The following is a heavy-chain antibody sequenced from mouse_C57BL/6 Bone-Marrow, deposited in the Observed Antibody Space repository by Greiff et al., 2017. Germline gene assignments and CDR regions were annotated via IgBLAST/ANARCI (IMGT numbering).Heavy chain of an antibody. CDR2: INPYNGGT. CDR3: ARYGYEARDY. J-gene: IGHJ4*01. Sequence: VQLQQSGPVLVKPGASVKMSCQASGYTFTDYYMNWVKQSHGKSLEWIGVINPYNGGTSYNQKFKGKATLTVDKSSSTAYMELNSLTSEDSAVYYCARYGYEARDYWGQGTSVTVSS. V-gene: IGHV1-19*01. D-gene: IGHD1-1*01. CDR1: GYTFTDYY.